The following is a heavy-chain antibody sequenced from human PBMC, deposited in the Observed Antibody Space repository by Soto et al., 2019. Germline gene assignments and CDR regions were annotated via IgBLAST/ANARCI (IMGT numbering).Heavy chain of an antibody. D-gene: IGHD2-21*01. V-gene: IGHV3-7*01. CDR2: IKGDGSEK. CDR1: GFTFSISW. CDR3: AAGFPPDF. Sequence: EVHLVESGGGLVQPGGSLTLSGAASGFTFSISWMNWVRQAPGKGLEWVANIKGDGSEKYYVDSVKGRFTISRDNAKNSLYLQMNCLRAEDTAVYYCAAGFPPDFWGQGTLVTVSS. J-gene: IGHJ4*02.